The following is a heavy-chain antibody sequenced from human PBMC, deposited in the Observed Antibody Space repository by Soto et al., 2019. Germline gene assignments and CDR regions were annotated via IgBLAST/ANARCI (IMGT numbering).Heavy chain of an antibody. Sequence: QVQLQESGPGLVKPSETLSLTCTVSGGSISSYYWSWIRQPPGKGLEWIGYIYYSGSTNYNPSLTSRVTIXXDXSXTQFSLKLSSVTAADTAVYYCASPSYGSGLYWYFDLWGRGTLVTVSS. V-gene: IGHV4-59*08. CDR3: ASPSYGSGLYWYFDL. CDR1: GGSISSYY. J-gene: IGHJ2*01. CDR2: IYYSGST. D-gene: IGHD3-10*01.